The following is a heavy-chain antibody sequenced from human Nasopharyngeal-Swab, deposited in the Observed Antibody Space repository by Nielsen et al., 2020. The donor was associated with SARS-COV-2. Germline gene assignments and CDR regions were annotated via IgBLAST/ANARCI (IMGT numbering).Heavy chain of an antibody. CDR3: TTTLIRGLTRGE. CDR2: IKSKTDGGTT. V-gene: IGHV3-15*01. D-gene: IGHD3-10*01. J-gene: IGHJ4*02. Sequence: GESLKISCAASGFTSSNAWMSWVRQAPGKGLEWVGRIKSKTDGGTTDYAAPVKGRFTISRDDSKNTLYLQMNSLKTEDTAVYYCTTTLIRGLTRGEWGQGTLVTVSS. CDR1: GFTSSNAW.